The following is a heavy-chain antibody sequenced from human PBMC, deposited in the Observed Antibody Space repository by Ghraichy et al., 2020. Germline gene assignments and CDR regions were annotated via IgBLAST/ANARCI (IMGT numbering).Heavy chain of an antibody. J-gene: IGHJ4*02. CDR2: IYYSGST. Sequence: SETLSLTCTVSGGSISSGDYYWSWIRQPPGKGLEWIGYIYYSGSTYYNPSLKSRVTISVDTSKNQFSLKLSSVTAADTAVYYCARASGYCSGGSCYSFDYWGQGTLVTVSS. CDR3: ARASGYCSGGSCYSFDY. D-gene: IGHD2-15*01. CDR1: GGSISSGDYY. V-gene: IGHV4-30-4*01.